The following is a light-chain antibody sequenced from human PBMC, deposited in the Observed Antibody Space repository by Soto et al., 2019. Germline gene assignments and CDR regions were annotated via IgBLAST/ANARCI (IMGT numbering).Light chain of an antibody. Sequence: QSALTQPASVSESPGQSITISCAGTSSDIGGYNYVSWYQQHPDKAPKLMIYGVTNRPSGVPDRFSGSKSGNTASLTISGLQAEDEADYYCTSYTSSSTYVFGTGTKLTVL. CDR2: GVT. V-gene: IGLV2-14*01. CDR3: TSYTSSSTYV. J-gene: IGLJ1*01. CDR1: SSDIGGYNY.